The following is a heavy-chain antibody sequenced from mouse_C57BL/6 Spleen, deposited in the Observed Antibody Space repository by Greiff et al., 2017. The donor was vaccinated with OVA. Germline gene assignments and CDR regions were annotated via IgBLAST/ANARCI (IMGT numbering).Heavy chain of an antibody. CDR2: ISYDGSN. CDR1: GYSITSGYY. Sequence: EVKLVESGPGLVKPSQSLSLTCSVTGYSITSGYYWNWIRQFPGNKLEWMGYISYDGSNNYNPSLKNRISITRDTSKNQFFLKLNSVTTEDTATYYCETGEAWFAYWGQGTLVTVSA. D-gene: IGHD4-1*01. CDR3: ETGEAWFAY. V-gene: IGHV3-6*01. J-gene: IGHJ3*01.